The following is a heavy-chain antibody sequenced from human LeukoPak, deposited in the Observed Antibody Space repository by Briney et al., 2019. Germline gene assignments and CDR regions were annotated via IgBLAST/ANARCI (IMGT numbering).Heavy chain of an antibody. J-gene: IGHJ6*02. V-gene: IGHV4-59*01. CDR3: AREYGGSYYYYGMDV. D-gene: IGHD1-26*01. Sequence: SETLSLTCTVSGGSISSYYWSWIRQPPGKGLEWTGYIYYSGSTNYNPSLKSRVTISVDTSKNQFSLRLSSVTAADTAVHYCAREYGGSYYYYGMDVWGQGTTVTVSS. CDR1: GGSISSYY. CDR2: IYYSGST.